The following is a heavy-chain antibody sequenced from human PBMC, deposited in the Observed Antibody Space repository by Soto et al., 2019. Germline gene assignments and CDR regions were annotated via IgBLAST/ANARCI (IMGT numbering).Heavy chain of an antibody. CDR2: INHSGRV. Sequence: PSETLSLISAVYGGSFSGHSWTWIRQSPGKGLEWIGDINHSGRVNYSPSLKSRVTISLDTSKNQFSLTLSAVTAADTAMYYCSTRAYDTNGYYRFDPWGQGTLVTVSS. CDR1: GGSFSGHS. CDR3: STRAYDTNGYYRFDP. J-gene: IGHJ5*01. D-gene: IGHD3-22*01. V-gene: IGHV4-34*01.